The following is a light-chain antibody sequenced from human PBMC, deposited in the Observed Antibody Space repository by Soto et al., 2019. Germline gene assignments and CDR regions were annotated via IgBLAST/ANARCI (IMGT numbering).Light chain of an antibody. V-gene: IGKV3-15*01. CDR1: QSVSSN. CDR3: QGYNTWPKA. CDR2: GAS. J-gene: IGKJ5*01. Sequence: EIVMTQSAATLSVSPGERATLSCRAGQSVSSNLAWYQQNPGQTPRVLIYGASTRATGIPAMFSGSGSGTASTHSSSSLQAGEFADEYCQGYNTWPKAFGQGKNLEIK.